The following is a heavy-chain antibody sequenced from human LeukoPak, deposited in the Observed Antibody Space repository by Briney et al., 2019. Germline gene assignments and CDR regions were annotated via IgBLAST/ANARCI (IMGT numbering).Heavy chain of an antibody. D-gene: IGHD1-26*01. CDR1: GGSISSYY. CDR3: ARSLIHHRGSYAPPGAY. CDR2: INHSGST. Sequence: SETLSLTCTVSGGSISSYYWSRIRQPPGKGLEWIGEINHSGSTNYNPSLKSRVTISVDTSKNQFSLKLSSVTAADTAVYYCARSLIHHRGSYAPPGAYWGQGTLVTVSS. J-gene: IGHJ4*02. V-gene: IGHV4-34*01.